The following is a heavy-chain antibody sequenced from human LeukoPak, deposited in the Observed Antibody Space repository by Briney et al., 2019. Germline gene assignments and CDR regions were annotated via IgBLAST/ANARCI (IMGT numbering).Heavy chain of an antibody. CDR2: IKQDGSEK. V-gene: IGHV3-7*01. J-gene: IGHJ4*02. Sequence: GGSLRLSCAASGFTFSSYSMNWVRQAPGKGLEWVANIKQDGSEKYYVDSVKGRFTISRDNAKNSLYLQMNSLRAEDTAVYYCARDLMNYYDSSGYGGETFDYWGQGTLVTVSS. CDR3: ARDLMNYYDSSGYGGETFDY. CDR1: GFTFSSYS. D-gene: IGHD3-22*01.